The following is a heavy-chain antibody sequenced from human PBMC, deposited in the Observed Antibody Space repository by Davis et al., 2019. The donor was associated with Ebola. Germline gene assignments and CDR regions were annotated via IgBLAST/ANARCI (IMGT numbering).Heavy chain of an antibody. D-gene: IGHD3-3*01. CDR2: INPSGGST. CDR1: GYTFTSYY. J-gene: IGHJ4*02. CDR3: ARITLFGDAFDY. V-gene: IGHV1-46*01. Sequence: ASVKVSCKASGYTFTSYYMHWVRQAPGQGLEWMGIINPSGGSTSYAQKFQGRVTMTRDTSTTTVYMDLSSLESEDTAVYYCARITLFGDAFDYWGQGTLVTVSS.